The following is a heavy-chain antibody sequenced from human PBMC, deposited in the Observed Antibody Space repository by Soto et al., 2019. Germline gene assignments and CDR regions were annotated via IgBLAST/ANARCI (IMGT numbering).Heavy chain of an antibody. J-gene: IGHJ6*02. V-gene: IGHV4-39*01. CDR2: IYYSGST. CDR1: GGSISSSSYY. CDR3: ARRGDSSSWYGYYYYYGMDV. D-gene: IGHD6-13*01. Sequence: SSETLSLTCTVSGGSISSSSYYWGWIRQPPGKGLEWIGSIYYSGSTYYNPSLKSRVTISVDTSKNQFSLKLSSVTAADTAVYYCARRGDSSSWYGYYYYYGMDVWGQGTTVTVS.